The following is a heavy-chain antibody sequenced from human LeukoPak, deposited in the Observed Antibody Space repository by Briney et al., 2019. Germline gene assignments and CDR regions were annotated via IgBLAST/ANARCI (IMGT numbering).Heavy chain of an antibody. Sequence: GASVKVSCKASGYNFSSYHMHWVRQAPGQGLEWMGIINPSGGSTSYAQKFQGRVTMTRDTSTSTVYMELSSLRSEDTAVYYCARISSKSPDYYDFWSGYLGNNWFDPWGQGTLVTVSS. CDR3: ARISSKSPDYYDFWSGYLGNNWFDP. CDR2: INPSGGST. V-gene: IGHV1-46*01. D-gene: IGHD3-3*01. CDR1: GYNFSSYH. J-gene: IGHJ5*02.